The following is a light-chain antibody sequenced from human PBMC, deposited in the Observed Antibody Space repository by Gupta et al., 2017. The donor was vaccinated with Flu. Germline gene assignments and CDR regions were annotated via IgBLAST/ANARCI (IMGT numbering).Light chain of an antibody. J-gene: IGLJ3*02. V-gene: IGLV4-69*01. CDR2: LNSGGSP. CDR3: QSWGTGFWV. Sequence: RGHSRYAIACHQQQPEKCARYLMKLNSGGSPSNGDGIHDPFAGSSSGAARYLTISSHQSEDEADYYCQSWGTGFWVFGGGTKLTVL. CDR1: RGHSRYA.